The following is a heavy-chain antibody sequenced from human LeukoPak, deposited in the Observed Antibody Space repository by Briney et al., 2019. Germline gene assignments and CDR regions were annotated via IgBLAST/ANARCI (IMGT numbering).Heavy chain of an antibody. J-gene: IGHJ4*02. V-gene: IGHV1-18*01. D-gene: IGHD3-10*01. Sequence: ASVTVSCKSSGYTFTSYGFSWVRQAPGQGLEWMGWISAYNGNTNYAQKLQGRVTMTTDTSTSTAYMELRSLRSDDTAVYYCARTDYYGSDNFDYWGQGTLVTVSS. CDR2: ISAYNGNT. CDR3: ARTDYYGSDNFDY. CDR1: GYTFTSYG.